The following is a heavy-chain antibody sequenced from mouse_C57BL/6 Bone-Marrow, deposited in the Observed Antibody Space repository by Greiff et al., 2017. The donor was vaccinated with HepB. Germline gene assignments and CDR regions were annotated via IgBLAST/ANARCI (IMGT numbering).Heavy chain of an antibody. CDR2: INSDGGST. Sequence: EVHLVESGGGLVQPGESLKLSCESNEYEFPSHDMSWVRKTPEKRLELVAAINSDGGSTYYPDTMERRFIISRDNTKNTLYLQMSSLRSEDTALYYCASPLITTVVATDFDVWGTGTTVTVSS. CDR3: ASPLITTVVATDFDV. V-gene: IGHV5-2*01. CDR1: EYEFPSHD. D-gene: IGHD1-1*01. J-gene: IGHJ1*03.